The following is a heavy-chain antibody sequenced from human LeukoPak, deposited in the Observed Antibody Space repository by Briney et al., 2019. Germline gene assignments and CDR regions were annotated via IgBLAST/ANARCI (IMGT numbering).Heavy chain of an antibody. V-gene: IGHV3-53*01. Sequence: GGSLRLSCAASGFTVSSNYMSWVRQAPGKGLEWVSVIYSGGSTYYADSVKGRFTISRDNSKNTLYLQMNSLKAEDTAVYYCARARRGYSYGGYLDYWGQGTLVTVSS. CDR1: GFTVSSNY. CDR2: IYSGGST. CDR3: ARARRGYSYGGYLDY. J-gene: IGHJ4*02. D-gene: IGHD5-18*01.